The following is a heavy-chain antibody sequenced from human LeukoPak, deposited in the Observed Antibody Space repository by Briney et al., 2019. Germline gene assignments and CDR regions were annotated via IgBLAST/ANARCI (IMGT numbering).Heavy chain of an antibody. J-gene: IGHJ3*02. V-gene: IGHV4-61*02. CDR2: IYTSGNS. CDR1: GGSISSGSYY. CDR3: AREERGSSYGWAFDI. D-gene: IGHD5-18*01. Sequence: PSQTLSLTCTVSGGSISSGSYYWSWIWQPAGKGLEWIARIYTSGNSNYNPSLKSRVTISVDASKNQFSLKLSSVTAADTALYYCAREERGSSYGWAFDIWGQGTMFTVSS.